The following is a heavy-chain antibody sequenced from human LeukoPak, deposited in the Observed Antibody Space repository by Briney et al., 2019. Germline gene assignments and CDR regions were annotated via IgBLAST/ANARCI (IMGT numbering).Heavy chain of an antibody. J-gene: IGHJ4*02. V-gene: IGHV4-34*01. Sequence: SETLSLTCAVYGGSFSGYYWSWIRQPPGKGLEWIGEINHSGSTNYNPSLKSRVTISVDTSKNQFSLKLSSVTAADTAVYYCARDVYCSSTSCLDYWGQGTLVTVSS. CDR1: GGSFSGYY. CDR3: ARDVYCSSTSCLDY. D-gene: IGHD2-2*01. CDR2: INHSGST.